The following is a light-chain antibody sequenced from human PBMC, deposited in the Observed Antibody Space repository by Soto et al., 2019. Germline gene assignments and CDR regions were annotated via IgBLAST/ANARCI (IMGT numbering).Light chain of an antibody. CDR3: QQYGSSPRP. CDR1: QSVSSSY. V-gene: IGKV3-20*01. Sequence: ETVLKHSPGSRSVSKLERATRAWMSSQSVSSSYLAWYQQKPGQAPRLLIYGASSRATGIPDRFSGSGSGTDFTLTISRLEPEDFAVYYCQQYGSSPRPFGQGTIVDIK. CDR2: GAS. J-gene: IGKJ1*01.